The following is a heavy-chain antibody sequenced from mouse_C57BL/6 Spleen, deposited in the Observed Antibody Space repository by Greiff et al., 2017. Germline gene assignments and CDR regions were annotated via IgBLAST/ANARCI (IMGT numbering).Heavy chain of an antibody. D-gene: IGHD1-1*01. V-gene: IGHV1-72*01. Sequence: QVQLKQPGAELVKPGASVKLSCKASGYTFTSYWMHWVKQRPGRGLEWIGRIDPNSGGTKYNEKFKSKATLTVDKPSSTAYMQLSSLTSEDSAVYYCARGITTVVAPDAMDYWGQGTSVTVSS. CDR1: GYTFTSYW. CDR2: IDPNSGGT. CDR3: ARGITTVVAPDAMDY. J-gene: IGHJ4*01.